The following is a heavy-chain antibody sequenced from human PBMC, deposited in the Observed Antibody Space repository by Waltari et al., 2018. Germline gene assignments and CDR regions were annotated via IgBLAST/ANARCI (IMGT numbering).Heavy chain of an antibody. Sequence: QVQLQQWGAGLLKPSETLSLTCAVYGGSFSGYYWSWIRQPPGKGLEWIGEINHSGSTNYNPALKSRVTISVDTSKNQFSLKLSSVTAADTAVYYCARPRCSSTSCYFDYWGQGALVTVPS. J-gene: IGHJ4*02. CDR1: GGSFSGYY. CDR3: ARPRCSSTSCYFDY. D-gene: IGHD2-2*01. V-gene: IGHV4-34*01. CDR2: INHSGST.